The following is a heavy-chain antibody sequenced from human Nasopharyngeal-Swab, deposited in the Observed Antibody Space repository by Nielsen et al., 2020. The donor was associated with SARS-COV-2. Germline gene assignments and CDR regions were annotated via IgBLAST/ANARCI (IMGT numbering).Heavy chain of an antibody. CDR3: AKDSRSSYYDAYYYSMDV. V-gene: IGHV3-9*01. CDR2: ISRNAASI. Sequence: GGSLRLSCAVSGFTFDDYAMHWVRQAPGKGLEWVSSISRNAASIGYAASAKGRFTISRDNAKNSLYLQMSTLRAEDTALYYCAKDSRSSYYDAYYYSMDVWGKGTTVTVSS. D-gene: IGHD4-11*01. J-gene: IGHJ6*03. CDR1: GFTFDDYA.